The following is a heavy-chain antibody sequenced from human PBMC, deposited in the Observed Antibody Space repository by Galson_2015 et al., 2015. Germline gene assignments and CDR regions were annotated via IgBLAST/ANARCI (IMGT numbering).Heavy chain of an antibody. CDR3: ARWGYEPFYGMDV. D-gene: IGHD3-16*01. J-gene: IGHJ6*02. V-gene: IGHV1-2*04. CDR2: INPNSGGT. Sequence: SVKVSCKASGYTFTGYYMHWVRQAPGQGLEWMGWINPNSGGTNYAQKFQGWVTMTRDTSISTAYMELSRLRSDDTAVYYCARWGYEPFYGMDVWGQGTTVTVSS. CDR1: GYTFTGYY.